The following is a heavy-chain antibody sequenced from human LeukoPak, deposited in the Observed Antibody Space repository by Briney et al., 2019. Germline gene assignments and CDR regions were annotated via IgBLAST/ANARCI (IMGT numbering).Heavy chain of an antibody. CDR3: ANEVNHQQLWLLDY. J-gene: IGHJ4*02. CDR1: GFTFSSYA. V-gene: IGHV3-23*01. CDR2: ISGSGGST. D-gene: IGHD5-18*01. Sequence: QPGGSLRLSCAASGFTFSSYAMSWVRQAPGKGLEWVSAISGSGGSTYYADSVKGRFTISRDNSKNTLYLQMNSLRGEDTAVYYCANEVNHQQLWLLDYWGQGTLVTVSS.